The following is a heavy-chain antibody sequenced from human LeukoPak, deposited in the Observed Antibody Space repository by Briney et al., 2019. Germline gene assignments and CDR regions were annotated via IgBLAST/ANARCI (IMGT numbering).Heavy chain of an antibody. D-gene: IGHD3-22*01. CDR2: IYYSGST. Sequence: PSETLSLTCTVSGGSISDYYWSSIRQPPGKGLEWIGYIYYSGSTNYNPSLKSRVTISVDTSKNQFSLKLTSVTAADTAVYYCARTSYDSSGYYRLFDYWGQGTLVTVSS. CDR1: GGSISDYY. J-gene: IGHJ4*02. CDR3: ARTSYDSSGYYRLFDY. V-gene: IGHV4-59*08.